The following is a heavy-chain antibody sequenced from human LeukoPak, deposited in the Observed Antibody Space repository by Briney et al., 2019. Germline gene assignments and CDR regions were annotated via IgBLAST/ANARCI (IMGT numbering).Heavy chain of an antibody. V-gene: IGHV3-23*01. CDR2: ITGSGAST. Sequence: GVSLRLSCAASGFTFSRYGMHWVRQAPGKGLEWVSSITGSGASTYYADSVKGRFTISRDNSKNTLYLQMNSLRAEDAAVYYCAKLDYYGTHWGQGTLVTVSS. CDR1: GFTFSRYG. J-gene: IGHJ4*02. D-gene: IGHD3-10*01. CDR3: AKLDYYGTH.